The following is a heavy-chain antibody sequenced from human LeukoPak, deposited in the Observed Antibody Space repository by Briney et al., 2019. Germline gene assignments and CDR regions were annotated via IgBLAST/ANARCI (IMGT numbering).Heavy chain of an antibody. J-gene: IGHJ6*02. CDR1: GFTFSNYW. CDR3: ARAAGNYYYGMDV. V-gene: IGHV3-74*01. D-gene: IGHD3-10*01. CDR2: VNGDGSST. Sequence: GGSLRLSCAASGFTFSNYWMDWVRQAPGRGLVWVSRVNGDGSSTSYADSVKGRFTISRDNAKNTLYLQMNSLRAEDTAVYFCARAAGNYYYGMDVWGQGTTVTVSS.